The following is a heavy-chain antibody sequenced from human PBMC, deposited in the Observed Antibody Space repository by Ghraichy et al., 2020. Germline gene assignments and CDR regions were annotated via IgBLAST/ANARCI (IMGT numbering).Heavy chain of an antibody. J-gene: IGHJ4*02. CDR3: AKGDTGLGFDY. CDR1: GFAFSSYA. CDR2: ITGGGGST. D-gene: IGHD5-18*01. Sequence: ETLSLTCAASGFAFSSYAMNWVRQAPGKGLEWVSRITGGGGSTDSADSVKGRFTISRDNSKNTVYLQMNSLRADDTAVYYCAKGDTGLGFDYWGQGILVIVSS. V-gene: IGHV3-23*01.